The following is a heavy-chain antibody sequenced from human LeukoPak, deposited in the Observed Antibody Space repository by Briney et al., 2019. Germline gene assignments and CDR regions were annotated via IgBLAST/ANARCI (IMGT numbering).Heavy chain of an antibody. CDR1: GGSFSGYY. D-gene: IGHD3-16*01. CDR2: IYYSGST. CDR3: ARNIMITFGGADDAFDI. J-gene: IGHJ3*02. Sequence: SETLSLTCAVYGGSFSGYYWSWIRQPPGKGLEWIGYIYYSGSTNYNPSLKSRVTISVDTSKNQFSLKLSSVTAADTAVYYCARNIMITFGGADDAFDIWGQGTMVTVS. V-gene: IGHV4-59*12.